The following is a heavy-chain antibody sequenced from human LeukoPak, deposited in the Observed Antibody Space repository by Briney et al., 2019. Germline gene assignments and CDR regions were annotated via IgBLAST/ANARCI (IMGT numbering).Heavy chain of an antibody. CDR2: ILGDGSST. D-gene: IGHD6-13*01. CDR1: GFTFDDYA. Sequence: PGGSLRLPCAASGFTFDDYAMHWVRQVPGKGLEWVSLILGDGSSTNYADSVKGRFTISRDNSKNSLYLHMNSLRVEDTALYFCAKDRYSSSWYTIDYWGQGTLVTVSS. V-gene: IGHV3-43*02. CDR3: AKDRYSSSWYTIDY. J-gene: IGHJ4*02.